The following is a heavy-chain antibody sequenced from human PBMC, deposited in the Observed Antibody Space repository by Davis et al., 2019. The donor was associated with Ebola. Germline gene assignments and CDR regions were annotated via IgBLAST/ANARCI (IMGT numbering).Heavy chain of an antibody. CDR2: ISSISSYI. V-gene: IGHV3-21*01. D-gene: IGHD6-19*01. Sequence: GESLKISCAASGFTFSSYWMIWVRQAPGKGLEWVSSISSISSYIYYADSVKGRFTISRDNAKNSLYLQMNSLRAEDTAVYYCARDHPWYSSGWYGFAFDIWGQGTMVTVSS. CDR1: GFTFSSYW. J-gene: IGHJ3*02. CDR3: ARDHPWYSSGWYGFAFDI.